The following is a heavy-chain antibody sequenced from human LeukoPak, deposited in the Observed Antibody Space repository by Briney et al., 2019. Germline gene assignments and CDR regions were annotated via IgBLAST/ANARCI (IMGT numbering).Heavy chain of an antibody. Sequence: PGXXXRLSCAASGFTFSSYEMNWVRQAPGKGLEWVSYISSSGSTIYYADSVKGRFTISRDNAKNSLYLQMYSLRAEDTAVYYCAREGSGAYYMDVWGKGTTVTVSS. CDR3: AREGSGAYYMDV. CDR2: ISSSGSTI. CDR1: GFTFSSYE. V-gene: IGHV3-48*03. J-gene: IGHJ6*03. D-gene: IGHD7-27*01.